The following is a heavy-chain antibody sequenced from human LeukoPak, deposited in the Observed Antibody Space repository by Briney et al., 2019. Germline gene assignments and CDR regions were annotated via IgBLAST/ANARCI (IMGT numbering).Heavy chain of an antibody. D-gene: IGHD4-17*01. J-gene: IGHJ4*02. CDR3: ARVPSYGDYTTGDY. CDR2: IYTSGRT. V-gene: IGHV4-61*02. CDR1: GGSISSGSYY. Sequence: PSETLSLTCTVSGGSISSGSYYWSWIRQPAGKGLEWIGRIYTSGRTNYNPSLKSRVTISVDTSKNQFSLKLSSVTAADTAVYYCARVPSYGDYTTGDYWGQGALVTVSS.